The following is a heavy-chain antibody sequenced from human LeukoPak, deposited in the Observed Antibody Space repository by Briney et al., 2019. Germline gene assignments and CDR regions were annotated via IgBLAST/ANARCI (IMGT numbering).Heavy chain of an antibody. CDR2: ISSSGSTI. CDR1: GFTFSSYE. CDR3: ARVLGSYDYVWGSPGYFDY. D-gene: IGHD3-16*01. J-gene: IGHJ4*02. Sequence: PGGSLRLSCAASGFTFSSYEMNWVRQAPGKGLEWVSYISSSGSTIYYADSVKGRFTISRDNAKNSLYLQMNSLRAEDTAVYYCARVLGSYDYVWGSPGYFDYWGQGTLVTVSS. V-gene: IGHV3-48*03.